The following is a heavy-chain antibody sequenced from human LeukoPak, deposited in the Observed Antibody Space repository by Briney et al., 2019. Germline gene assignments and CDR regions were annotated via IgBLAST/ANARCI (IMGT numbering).Heavy chain of an antibody. Sequence: PSETLSLTCTVSGGSISSSSYYWGWIRQPPGKGLEWIGSIYYSGSTYYNPSLKSRVTISVDTSKNHFSLKLSSVTAADTAVYYCARESYNGSGSYYPLFDYWGQGTLVTVSS. CDR2: IYYSGST. D-gene: IGHD3-10*01. V-gene: IGHV4-39*07. J-gene: IGHJ4*02. CDR3: ARESYNGSGSYYPLFDY. CDR1: GGSISSSSYY.